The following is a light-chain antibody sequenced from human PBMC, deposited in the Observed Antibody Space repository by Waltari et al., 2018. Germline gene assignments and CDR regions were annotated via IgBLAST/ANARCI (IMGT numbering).Light chain of an antibody. J-gene: IGLJ2*01. CDR2: TNS. Sequence: QSVLTQPPSASGPPGQRVTISCSGSSSNIGSNYVYWYQQLPGTAPKLLIYTNSGRPPGGPDRFSGSKSGTSASLASSGLRSEDEGDYFCAAWDDRLTVVVFGGGTKLTVL. V-gene: IGLV1-47*01. CDR3: AAWDDRLTVVV. CDR1: SSNIGSNY.